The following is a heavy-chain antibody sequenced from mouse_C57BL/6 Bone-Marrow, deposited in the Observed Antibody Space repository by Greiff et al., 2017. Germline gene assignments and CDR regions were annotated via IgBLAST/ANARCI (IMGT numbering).Heavy chain of an antibody. V-gene: IGHV2-9-1*01. CDR2: IWTGGGT. CDR1: GFSFTSYA. D-gene: IGHD2-1*01. CDR3: ASLYYAGFAY. J-gene: IGHJ3*01. Sequence: VQVVESGPGLVAPSQSLSITCTVSGFSFTSYAISWVRQPPGKGLEWLGVIWTGGGTKYNSALKSRLSHSKDNSKSQVFLKMNSLQTYDTARYYCASLYYAGFAYWGQGTLVTVSA.